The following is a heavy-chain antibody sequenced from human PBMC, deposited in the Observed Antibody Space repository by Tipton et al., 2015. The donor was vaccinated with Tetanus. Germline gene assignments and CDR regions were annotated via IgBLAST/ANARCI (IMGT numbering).Heavy chain of an antibody. CDR3: ARGTGDY. CDR1: GGSISSTSYY. J-gene: IGHJ4*02. CDR2: IYYSGST. D-gene: IGHD1-1*01. V-gene: IGHV4-61*05. Sequence: TLSLTCTVSGGSISSTSYYWAWVRQPPGKGLEWIGYIYYSGSTNYNPSLKSRVTISVDTSKNQFSLKLSSVTAADTAVYYCARGTGDYWGQGTLVTVSS.